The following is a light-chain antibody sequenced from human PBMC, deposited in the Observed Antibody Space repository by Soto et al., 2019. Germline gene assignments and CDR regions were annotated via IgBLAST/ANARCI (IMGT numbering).Light chain of an antibody. Sequence: EVVLTQSPATLSVSPGESVTISCRASQSVSSYVAWYQHKPGQAPRPLIYDTLQMANGVPDRFSGGGSGTDFTLTISSLEPEDFAVYYCQQRARWPMPFGQGTRLELK. CDR3: QQRARWPMP. J-gene: IGKJ5*01. CDR2: DTL. CDR1: QSVSSY. V-gene: IGKV3-11*01.